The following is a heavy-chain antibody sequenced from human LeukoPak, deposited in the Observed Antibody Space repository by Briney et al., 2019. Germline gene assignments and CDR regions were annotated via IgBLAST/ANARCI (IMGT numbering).Heavy chain of an antibody. D-gene: IGHD3-10*01. CDR2: IYSGGST. CDR1: GFTVSSNY. V-gene: IGHV3-53*01. Sequence: GGSLRLSCAASGFTVSSNYMSWVRQAPGRGLEWVSVIYSGGSTYYADSVKGRFTISRDNSKNTLYLQMNSLRAEDTAVYYCASWYAFRGSYYFDYWGQGTLVTVSS. J-gene: IGHJ4*02. CDR3: ASWYAFRGSYYFDY.